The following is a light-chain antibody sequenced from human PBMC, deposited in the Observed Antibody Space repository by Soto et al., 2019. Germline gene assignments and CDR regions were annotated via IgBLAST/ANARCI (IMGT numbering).Light chain of an antibody. J-gene: IGLJ1*01. CDR1: SSNVGHNS. Sequence: QSVLTQPPSVSAAPGREVTISCSGSSSNVGHNSVSRYQHLPGTAPELLIYDNNKRPSGIPARFSGSKSGTSATLGITGLQTGDEADYYCGAWDDRLTVYVFGSGTKVTVL. CDR3: GAWDDRLTVYV. V-gene: IGLV1-51*01. CDR2: DNN.